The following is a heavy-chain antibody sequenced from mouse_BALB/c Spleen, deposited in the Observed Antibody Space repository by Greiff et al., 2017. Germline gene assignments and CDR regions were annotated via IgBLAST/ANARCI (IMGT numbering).Heavy chain of an antibody. Sequence: QVQLKESGAELARPGASVKLSCKASGYTFTSYWMQWVKQRPGQGLEWIGAIYPGDGDTRYTQKFKGKATLTADKSSSTAYMQLSSLASEDSAVYYCARSVPRAMDYWGQGTSDTVSS. V-gene: IGHV1-87*01. CDR3: ARSVPRAMDY. CDR2: IYPGDGDT. CDR1: GYTFTSYW. J-gene: IGHJ4*01.